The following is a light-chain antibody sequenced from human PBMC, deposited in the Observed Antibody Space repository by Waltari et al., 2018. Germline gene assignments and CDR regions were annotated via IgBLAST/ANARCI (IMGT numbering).Light chain of an antibody. V-gene: IGLV2-14*03. CDR1: SNEVGRLKN. Sequence: QSALTQPASVSGSPGQSITNACSGTSNEVGRLKNCSGYQQHQGKAPNLMIYDVTNRPSGVSNRFSGSKSGNTASLTISGLQAEDEADYYCSSYMDTTTLELFGGGTSLTVL. CDR3: SSYMDTTTLEL. J-gene: IGLJ2*01. CDR2: DVT.